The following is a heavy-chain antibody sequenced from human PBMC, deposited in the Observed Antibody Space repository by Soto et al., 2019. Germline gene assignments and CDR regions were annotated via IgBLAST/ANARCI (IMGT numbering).Heavy chain of an antibody. D-gene: IGHD3-3*01. CDR3: ARANAGTFDFASVYPYAFDY. J-gene: IGHJ4*02. V-gene: IGHV3-21*01. Sequence: PGGSLRLSCSVSGFIFSTYGMNWVRQSPGKGLEWVSSISSSRSYIYYADSVRGRFTISRDNAKELLFLQMNSLRAEDTAVYYCARANAGTFDFASVYPYAFDYWGPGTQVTVSS. CDR2: ISSSRSYI. CDR1: GFIFSTYG.